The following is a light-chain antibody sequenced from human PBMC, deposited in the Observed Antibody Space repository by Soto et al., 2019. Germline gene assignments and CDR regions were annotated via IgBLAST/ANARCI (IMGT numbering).Light chain of an antibody. V-gene: IGKV3-11*01. J-gene: IGKJ5*01. Sequence: IVLTQSPATLSLSPGEIATLSCRASQSVSSYLAWYQQKPGQAPRLLIYDASNRATGITARFSGSRSGTDFTLTISSIEPEDFAVYYCQQRSNWPPITFGQGTRLEIK. CDR1: QSVSSY. CDR3: QQRSNWPPIT. CDR2: DAS.